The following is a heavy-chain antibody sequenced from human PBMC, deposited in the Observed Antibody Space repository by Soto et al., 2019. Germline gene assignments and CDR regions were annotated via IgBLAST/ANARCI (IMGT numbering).Heavy chain of an antibody. D-gene: IGHD6-6*01. V-gene: IGHV4-39*01. CDR2: IYYSGST. CDR1: GGSISSSSYY. J-gene: IGHJ5*02. Sequence: PSETLSLTCIASGGSISSSSYYWGWIRQPPGKGLEWIGSIYYSGSTYYNPSLKSRVTISVDTSKNQFSLKLSSVTAADTAVFYCARHRARNWFDPWGQGTLVTVSS. CDR3: ARHRARNWFDP.